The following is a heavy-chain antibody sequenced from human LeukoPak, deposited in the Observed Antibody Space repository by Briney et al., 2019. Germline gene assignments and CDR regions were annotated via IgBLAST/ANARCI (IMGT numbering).Heavy chain of an antibody. CDR1: GGTFSSYA. CDR3: AHEAAAGLGRFDY. V-gene: IGHV1-69*05. CDR2: IIPIFGTA. Sequence: ASVKVSCKASGGTFSSYAISWVRQAPGQGLEWMGGIIPIFGTANYAQKFQGRVTITTDESTSTAYMELSSLRSEDTAVYYCAHEAAAGLGRFDYWGQGTLVTVSS. D-gene: IGHD6-13*01. J-gene: IGHJ4*02.